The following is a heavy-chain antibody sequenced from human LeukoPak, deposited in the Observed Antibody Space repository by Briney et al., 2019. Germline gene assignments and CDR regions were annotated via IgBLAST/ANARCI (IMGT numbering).Heavy chain of an antibody. D-gene: IGHD3-10*01. CDR2: IKQDGSEK. CDR1: GFTFSSYW. CDR3: AKDYRYYGSGSLDY. Sequence: PGGSLRLSCAASGFTFSSYWMSWVRQAPGKGLGWVANIKQDGSEKYYVDSVKGRFTISRDNAKNSLYLQMNSLRAEDTAVYYCAKDYRYYGSGSLDYWGQGTLVTVSS. J-gene: IGHJ4*02. V-gene: IGHV3-7*01.